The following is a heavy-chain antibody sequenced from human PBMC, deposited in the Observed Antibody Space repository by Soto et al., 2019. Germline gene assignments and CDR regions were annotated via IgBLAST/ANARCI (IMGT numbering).Heavy chain of an antibody. CDR3: AKRSAVTSSYYFDY. CDR1: GFTFSSYS. J-gene: IGHJ4*02. D-gene: IGHD4-17*01. V-gene: IGHV3-23*01. Sequence: GSLSLSCAASGFTFSSYSMNWVRQAPGKGLEWVSLISGSGGTTYYADSVKGRFTISRDNSKNTLYLQMNSLRAKDTAVYYCAKRSAVTSSYYFDYWGQGSLVTVSS. CDR2: ISGSGGTT.